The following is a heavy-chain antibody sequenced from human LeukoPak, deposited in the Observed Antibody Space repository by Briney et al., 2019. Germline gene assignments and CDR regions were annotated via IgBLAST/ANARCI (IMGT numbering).Heavy chain of an antibody. D-gene: IGHD6-19*01. Sequence: ASVKVSCKASGYTFTSYYMHWVRQAPGQGLEWMGIINPSGGSTSYAQKFQGRVTMTRDMSTSTVYMELSSLRSEDTAVYYCASGGYSSGWNGRAFDIWGQGTMVTVSS. J-gene: IGHJ3*02. CDR3: ASGGYSSGWNGRAFDI. CDR1: GYTFTSYY. V-gene: IGHV1-46*01. CDR2: INPSGGST.